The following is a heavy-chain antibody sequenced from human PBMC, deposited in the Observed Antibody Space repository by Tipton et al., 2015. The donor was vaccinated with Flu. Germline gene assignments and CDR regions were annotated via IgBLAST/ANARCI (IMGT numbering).Heavy chain of an antibody. Sequence: QVQLVQSGAEVKKPGASVKVSCKASGYTFTGYYMHWVRQAPGQGLEWMGWINPNSGGTKYAQKFQGRVTMTRDTSMSTVYMELSRLRSDDTAVYYCAKVVRNYYAMDVWGQGTTVTISS. CDR2: INPNSGGT. J-gene: IGHJ6*02. CDR3: AKVVRNYYAMDV. D-gene: IGHD2-8*01. CDR1: GYTFTGYY. V-gene: IGHV1-2*02.